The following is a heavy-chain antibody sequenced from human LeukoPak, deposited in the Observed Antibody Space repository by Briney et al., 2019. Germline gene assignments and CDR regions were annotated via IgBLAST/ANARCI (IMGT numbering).Heavy chain of an antibody. Sequence: GESLKISCEACGYSFTNYWIGWVRQMPGKGLEWMGIIYPDDSESKYSPSFQGQVTISADKSISTAYLQWSSLKASDTAMYYCARSRDSSGYYYLIWGQGTLVTVSS. CDR3: ARSRDSSGYYYLI. J-gene: IGHJ4*02. D-gene: IGHD3-22*01. CDR1: GYSFTNYW. V-gene: IGHV5-51*01. CDR2: IYPDDSES.